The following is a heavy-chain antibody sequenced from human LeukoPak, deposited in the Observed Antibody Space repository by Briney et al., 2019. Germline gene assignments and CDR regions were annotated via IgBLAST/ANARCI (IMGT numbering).Heavy chain of an antibody. V-gene: IGHV4-34*01. CDR2: INHSGST. D-gene: IGHD2-2*03. CDR3: ARGTPGYCSSTSCPGGWFDP. CDR1: GGSFSGYY. J-gene: IGHJ5*02. Sequence: SETLSLTCAVYGGSFSGYYWSWIRQPPGKGLEWIGEINHSGSTNYNPSLKSRVTISVDTSKNQFSLKLSSVTAADTAVYYCARGTPGYCSSTSCPGGWFDPWGQGTLFTVSS.